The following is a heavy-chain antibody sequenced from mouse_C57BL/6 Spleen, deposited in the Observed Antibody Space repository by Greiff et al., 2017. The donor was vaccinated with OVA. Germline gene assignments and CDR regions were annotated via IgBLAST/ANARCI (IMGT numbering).Heavy chain of an antibody. J-gene: IGHJ2*01. CDR3: AREGIITTGPYYLDY. Sequence: VQLVESGAELVKPGASVKISCKASGYAFSSYWMNWVKQRPGKGLEWIGQIYPGDGDTNYNGKFKGKATLTADKSSSTAYMQLSSLTSEDSAVYFCAREGIITTGPYYLDYWGQGTTLTVSS. CDR1: GYAFSSYW. D-gene: IGHD1-1*01. V-gene: IGHV1-80*01. CDR2: IYPGDGDT.